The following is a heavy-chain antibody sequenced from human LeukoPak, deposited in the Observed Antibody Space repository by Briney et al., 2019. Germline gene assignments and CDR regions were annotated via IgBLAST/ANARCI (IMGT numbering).Heavy chain of an antibody. CDR1: GFTFSSYS. Sequence: GGSLRLSCAASGFTFSSYSMNWVRQAPVKGLEWVSSISSSSSYIYYADSVKGRFTISRDNAKNSLYLQMNSLRAEDTAVYYCARDWLGGYYYGMDVWGQGTTVTVSS. CDR2: ISSSSSYI. D-gene: IGHD3-9*01. J-gene: IGHJ6*02. CDR3: ARDWLGGYYYGMDV. V-gene: IGHV3-21*01.